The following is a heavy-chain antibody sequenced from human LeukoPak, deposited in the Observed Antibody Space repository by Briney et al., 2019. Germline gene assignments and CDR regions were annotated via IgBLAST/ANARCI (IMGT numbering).Heavy chain of an antibody. V-gene: IGHV4-39*01. CDR3: ARHGEQQLVTWFDP. J-gene: IGHJ5*02. CDR2: IYHSGST. D-gene: IGHD6-13*01. CDR1: GGSISSSSYY. Sequence: PSETLALTCTVSGGSISSSSYYWGWIRQPPGKGLEWIGSIYHSGSTYYNPSLKSRVTISVDTSKNQFSLKLSSVTAADTAVYYCARHGEQQLVTWFDPWGQGTLVTVSS.